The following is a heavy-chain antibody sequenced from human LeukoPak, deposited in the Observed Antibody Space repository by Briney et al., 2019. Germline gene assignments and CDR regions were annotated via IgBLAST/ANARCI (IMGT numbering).Heavy chain of an antibody. CDR3: ASPTPHCGGDCYGAFDI. CDR1: GLSVSSNY. CDR2: IYTGGST. D-gene: IGHD2-21*02. Sequence: GGSLRLSCAVSGLSVSSNYMSWVRQAPGKGLEWVSVIYTGGSTYHADSVKGRFTISRDNSKNTLYLQMNSLRAEDTAVYYCASPTPHCGGDCYGAFDIWGQGTMVTVSS. J-gene: IGHJ3*02. V-gene: IGHV3-53*01.